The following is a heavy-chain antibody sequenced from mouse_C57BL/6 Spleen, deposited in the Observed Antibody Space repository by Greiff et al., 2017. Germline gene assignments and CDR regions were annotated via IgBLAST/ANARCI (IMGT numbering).Heavy chain of an antibody. V-gene: IGHV5-17*01. Sequence: EVMLVESGGGLVKPGGSLKISCAASGFTFSDYGMHWVSQAPEKGLEWVAYISSGSSTIYYADTVKGRFTISRDNAKNNLFLQMTSLRSEDTAMYYCARTYYGYDGWIAYWGQGTLVTVSA. CDR1: GFTFSDYG. J-gene: IGHJ3*01. CDR2: ISSGSSTI. CDR3: ARTYYGYDGWIAY. D-gene: IGHD2-9*01.